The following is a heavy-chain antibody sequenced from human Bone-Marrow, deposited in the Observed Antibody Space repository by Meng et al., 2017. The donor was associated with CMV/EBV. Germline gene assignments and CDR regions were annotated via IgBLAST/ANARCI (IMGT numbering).Heavy chain of an antibody. J-gene: IGHJ3*02. CDR1: GFTVSSNY. D-gene: IGHD2/OR15-2a*01. V-gene: IGHV3-53*01. CDR3: AKLESPIVYEKIFDI. CDR2: IYSGGST. Sequence: GEALKIPRAASGFTVSSNYMSWVRQAPGKGLEWVSVIYSGGSTYYADSVKGRFTISRDNSKNTLYLQMNSLRAEDTAVYYCAKLESPIVYEKIFDIWGQGTMVTVSS.